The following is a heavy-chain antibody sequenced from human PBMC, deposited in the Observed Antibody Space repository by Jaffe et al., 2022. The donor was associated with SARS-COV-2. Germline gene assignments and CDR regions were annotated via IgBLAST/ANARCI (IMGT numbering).Heavy chain of an antibody. D-gene: IGHD6-19*01. CDR1: GYTFTDHY. CDR2: INPNSSAT. Sequence: QVQLVQSGAEVKEPGASVKVSCKASGYTFTDHYMHWVRQAPGERPERMGWINPNSSATNYEHKFQGRVTMTRDTSISTFYMELSRLRSDDTAIYYCARVAVTGVGYFLHWGQGTLVTVSS. CDR3: ARVAVTGVGYFLH. V-gene: IGHV1-2*07. J-gene: IGHJ1*01.